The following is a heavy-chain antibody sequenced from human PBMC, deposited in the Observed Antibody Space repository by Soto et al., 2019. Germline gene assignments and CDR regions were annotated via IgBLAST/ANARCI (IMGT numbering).Heavy chain of an antibody. V-gene: IGHV1-69*13. CDR2: IIPIFGTA. J-gene: IGHJ6*02. CDR3: GSGVFPTALGNYYSYGTDV. D-gene: IGHD2-15*01. Sequence: GASVKVSCKASAATFSSYAISWVRQAPGQGLEWMGGIIPIFGTANNAQKFQGRVTITAAESTSTAYMELSSLRSGDTAVNYCGSGVFPTALGNYYSYGTDVWGQGTTVTVSS. CDR1: AATFSSYA.